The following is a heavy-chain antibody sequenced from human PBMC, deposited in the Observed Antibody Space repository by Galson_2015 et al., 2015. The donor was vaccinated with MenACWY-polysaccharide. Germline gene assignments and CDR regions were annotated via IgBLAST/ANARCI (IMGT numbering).Heavy chain of an antibody. J-gene: IGHJ6*02. CDR1: GFTFSSYS. V-gene: IGHV3-48*01. CDR3: ARLHCSSTSCYPTDCYYYGMDV. Sequence: SLRLSCAASGFTFSSYSMNWVRQAPGKGLEWVSYISSSSTIYYADSVKGRFTISRDNAKNSLFLQMNSLRAEDTAVYYCARLHCSSTSCYPTDCYYYGMDVWGQGTTVTVSS. CDR2: ISSSSTI. D-gene: IGHD2-2*01.